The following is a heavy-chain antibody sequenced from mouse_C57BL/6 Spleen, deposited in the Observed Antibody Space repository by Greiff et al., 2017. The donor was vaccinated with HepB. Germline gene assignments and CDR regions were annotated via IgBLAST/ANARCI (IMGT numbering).Heavy chain of an antibody. J-gene: IGHJ4*01. V-gene: IGHV5-17*01. Sequence: EVKVVESGGGLVKPGGSLKLSCAASGFTFSDYGMHWVRQAPEKGLEWVAYISSGSSTSYYADTVKGRFTISRDNAKNTLFLQMASLRSEDTAMYYFARPLRTRYYAMDYWGQGTSVTVSS. CDR3: ARPLRTRYYAMDY. CDR2: ISSGSSTS. CDR1: GFTFSDYG.